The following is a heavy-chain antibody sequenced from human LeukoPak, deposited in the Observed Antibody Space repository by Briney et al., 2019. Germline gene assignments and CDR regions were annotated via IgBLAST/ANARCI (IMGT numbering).Heavy chain of an antibody. CDR1: GGTFSSYA. J-gene: IGHJ6*03. D-gene: IGHD2-2*02. Sequence: ASVKVSCKASGGTFSSYAISWVRQAPGQGLEWMGGIIPIFGTANYAQKFQGRVTITADESTSTAYMELSSLRSEDTAVYYCASVILGYCSSTSCYNYYYMDVWGKGTTVTVSS. CDR2: IIPIFGTA. V-gene: IGHV1-69*13. CDR3: ASVILGYCSSTSCYNYYYMDV.